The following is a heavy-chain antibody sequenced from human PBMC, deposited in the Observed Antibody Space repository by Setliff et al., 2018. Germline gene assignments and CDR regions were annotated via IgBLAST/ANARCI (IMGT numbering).Heavy chain of an antibody. CDR3: ARTGTYRYFDY. D-gene: IGHD1-1*01. Sequence: PSETLSLTCTVSGASISSGTYYWGWIRQPPGKGLEWIGGIYYRGDTYYNASLKGRLTISVDTAQNQFSLRLTSVTAADTAVYYCARTGTYRYFDYWGQGALVTVSS. V-gene: IGHV4-39*01. CDR1: GASISSGTYY. J-gene: IGHJ4*02. CDR2: IYYRGDT.